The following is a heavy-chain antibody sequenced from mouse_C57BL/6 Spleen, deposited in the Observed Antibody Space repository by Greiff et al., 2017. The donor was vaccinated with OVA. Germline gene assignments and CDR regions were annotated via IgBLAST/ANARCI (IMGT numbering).Heavy chain of an antibody. CDR3: TGWFLYAMDY. CDR1: GYTFTDYE. D-gene: IGHD2-2*01. CDR2: IDPETGGT. V-gene: IGHV1-15*01. Sequence: QVQLKESGAELVRPGASVTLSCKASGYTFTDYEMHWVKQTPVHGLEWIGAIDPETGGTAYNQKFKGKAILTADKSSSTAYMELRSLTSEDSAVYYCTGWFLYAMDYWGQGTSVTVSS. J-gene: IGHJ4*01.